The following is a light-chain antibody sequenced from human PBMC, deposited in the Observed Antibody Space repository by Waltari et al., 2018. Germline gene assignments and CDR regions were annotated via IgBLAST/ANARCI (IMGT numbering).Light chain of an antibody. Sequence: DIVLTQSPDSLAVSLGDTATINCKSSQSVLYGPDKDCIAWYQHKAGQPPKLLFYWAWTPESGVPDRFSGTGSGTDFPLTITNLQAEDVAVYYCHQYYNIPWTFGQGTKVEIK. V-gene: IGKV4-1*01. CDR2: WAW. CDR3: HQYYNIPWT. CDR1: QSVLYGPDKDC. J-gene: IGKJ1*01.